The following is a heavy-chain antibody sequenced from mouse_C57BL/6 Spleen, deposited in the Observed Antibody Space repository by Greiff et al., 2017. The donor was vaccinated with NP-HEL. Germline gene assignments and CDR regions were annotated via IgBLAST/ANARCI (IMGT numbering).Heavy chain of an antibody. CDR3: VRQGLGRGYFDV. J-gene: IGHJ1*03. Sequence: EVQLVESGGGLVQPKGSLKLSCAASGFSFNTYAMNWVRQAPGKGLEWVARIRSKSNNYATYYADSVKDRFTISGDDSESMLYLQMNNLKTEDTAMYYCVRQGLGRGYFDVWGTGTTVTVSS. V-gene: IGHV10-1*01. CDR2: IRSKSNNYAT. CDR1: GFSFNTYA. D-gene: IGHD4-1*01.